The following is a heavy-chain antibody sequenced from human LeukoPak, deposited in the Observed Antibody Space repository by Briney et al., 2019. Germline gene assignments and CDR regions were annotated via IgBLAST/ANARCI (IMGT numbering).Heavy chain of an antibody. CDR3: AREGLYYYGSGSSIWFDP. CDR2: IYTSGST. V-gene: IGHV4-61*02. D-gene: IGHD3-10*01. CDR1: GGSISSGSYY. J-gene: IGHJ5*02. Sequence: PSETLSLTCTVSGGSISSGSYYWSWIRQPAGTGLEWIGRIYTSGSTNYNPSLKSRVTISVDTSKNQFSLKLSSVTAADTAVYYCAREGLYYYGSGSSIWFDPWGQGTLVTVSS.